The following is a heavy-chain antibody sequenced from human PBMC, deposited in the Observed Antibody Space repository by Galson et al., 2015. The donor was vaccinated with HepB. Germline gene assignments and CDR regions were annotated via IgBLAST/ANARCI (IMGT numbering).Heavy chain of an antibody. CDR3: ARAGIDGFAFDI. D-gene: IGHD3-10*01. J-gene: IGHJ3*02. V-gene: IGHV6-1*01. Sequence: CAISGDSVSSNSATWNWIRQSPSRGLEWLGRTYYRSKWFYDYAASVKSRIIINADTSKNQFSLQLNSVTPGDTAVYYCARAGIDGFAFDIWGQGTMVTVSS. CDR2: TYYRSKWFY. CDR1: GDSVSSNSAT.